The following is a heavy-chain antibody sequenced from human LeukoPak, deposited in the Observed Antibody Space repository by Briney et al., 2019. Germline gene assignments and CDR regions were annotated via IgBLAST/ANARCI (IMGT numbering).Heavy chain of an antibody. CDR1: GYTFTGYY. CDR2: INTNTGAT. J-gene: IGHJ4*02. CDR3: ARDRVGSGWPRPFYFEF. Sequence: ASVTVSCKPSGYTFTGYYLHWVRQAPGQVFEWLGWINTNTGATVYAQNFQGRVTMSRDTSISTAYMELSSLRSDDTAVYYCARDRVGSGWPRPFYFEFWGQGTLVTVSS. V-gene: IGHV1-2*02. D-gene: IGHD6-19*01.